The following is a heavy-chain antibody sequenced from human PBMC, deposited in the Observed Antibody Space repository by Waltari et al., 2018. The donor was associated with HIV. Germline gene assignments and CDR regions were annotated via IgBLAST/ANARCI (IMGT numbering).Heavy chain of an antibody. CDR2: IKDGGTT. V-gene: IGHV4-34*02. D-gene: IGHD3-22*01. CDR1: GGSFRGYS. Sequence: QVQLQQWGAGLLKPSETLSLTCAVHGGSFRGYSWSWIRQPPGKGLEWIGEIKDGGTTHCNPSLKSRVSMSVDTAKNQFSLKLSAVTAADSGVYFCARVPSMKPRGGTFHAWGQGTMVTVSS. CDR3: ARVPSMKPRGGTFHA. J-gene: IGHJ3*01.